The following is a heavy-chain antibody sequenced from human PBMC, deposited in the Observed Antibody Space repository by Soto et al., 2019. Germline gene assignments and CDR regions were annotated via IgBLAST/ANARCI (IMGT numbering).Heavy chain of an antibody. CDR3: AKDQVQLWFRDFDY. J-gene: IGHJ4*02. Sequence: GGSLRLSCAASGFTYSTYTMHWVRQAPGKGLEWVAVISYDGNNKFYADSVKGRFTISRDNSKNTLYLQMNSLRAEDTAVYYCAKDQVQLWFRDFDYWGQGTLVTVSS. V-gene: IGHV3-30-3*01. CDR2: ISYDGNNK. D-gene: IGHD5-18*01. CDR1: GFTYSTYT.